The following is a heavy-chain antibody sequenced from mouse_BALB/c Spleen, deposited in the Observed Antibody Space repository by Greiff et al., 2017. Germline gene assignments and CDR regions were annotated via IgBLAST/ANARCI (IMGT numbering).Heavy chain of an antibody. CDR2: ISSGGST. CDR3: ARGYGSSYEGDAMDY. Sequence: VQLKESGGGLVKPGGSLKLSCAASGFTFSSYAMSWVRQTPEKRLEWVASISSGGSTYYPDSVKGRFTISRDNARNILYLQMSSLRSEDTAMYYCARGYGSSYEGDAMDYWGQGTSVTVSS. V-gene: IGHV5-6-5*01. D-gene: IGHD1-1*01. J-gene: IGHJ4*01. CDR1: GFTFSSYA.